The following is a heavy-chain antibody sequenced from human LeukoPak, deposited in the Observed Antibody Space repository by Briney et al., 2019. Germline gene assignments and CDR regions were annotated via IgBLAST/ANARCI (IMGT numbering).Heavy chain of an antibody. CDR1: GFTFSSYS. J-gene: IGHJ6*03. V-gene: IGHV3-48*01. D-gene: IGHD2-2*01. CDR3: ARDPSRYQSPINQFYYYSYMDV. CDR2: ISSSSGTI. Sequence: GGSLRLSCAASGFTFSSYSMNWVRQAPGKGLEWVTYISSSSGTIYYADSVKGRFTISRDNAINSLYLQMNSLRAEDTAVYYCARDPSRYQSPINQFYYYSYMDVWGKGTTVTVSS.